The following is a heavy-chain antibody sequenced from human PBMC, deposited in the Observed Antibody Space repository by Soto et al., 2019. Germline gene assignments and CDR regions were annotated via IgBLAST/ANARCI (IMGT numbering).Heavy chain of an antibody. Sequence: GGSLRLSCAASGFTLSNYAMSWVRQAPGKGLEWLATISDNGGRTYYVDSVKGRFTISRDNSKNTVYLQMNSLRSEDTAVYYCARSRHGSGSYTHFYYGLDVWGQGTTVTVSS. CDR2: ISDNGGRT. CDR3: ARSRHGSGSYTHFYYGLDV. D-gene: IGHD3-10*01. CDR1: GFTLSNYA. V-gene: IGHV3-23*01. J-gene: IGHJ6*02.